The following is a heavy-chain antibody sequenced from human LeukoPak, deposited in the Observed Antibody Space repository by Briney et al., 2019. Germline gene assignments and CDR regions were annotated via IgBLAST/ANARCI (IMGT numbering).Heavy chain of an antibody. Sequence: GGSLRLSCAASGFTFSSYWMYWVRQAPGKGLVWVSRINRDGSETNYAESVRGRITVSRDNAKNTLHLQVHSLRAEDTAVYYCARDVVATSDAFDIWGQGTMVTVSS. J-gene: IGHJ3*02. D-gene: IGHD5-12*01. CDR1: GFTFSSYW. V-gene: IGHV3-74*01. CDR2: INRDGSET. CDR3: ARDVVATSDAFDI.